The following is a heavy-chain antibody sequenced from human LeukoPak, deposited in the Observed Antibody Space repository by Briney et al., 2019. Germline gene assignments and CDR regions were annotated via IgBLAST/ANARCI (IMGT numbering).Heavy chain of an antibody. CDR1: GYTFTSYY. CDR3: ARDWGNWNDVDY. J-gene: IGHJ4*02. D-gene: IGHD1-20*01. Sequence: ASVKVSCKASGYTFTSYYMHWVRQAPGQGLEWMGIINPSGGSTSYAQKFQGRVTMTRYTSTSTVYMELSSLRSEDTAVYYCARDWGNWNDVDYWGQGTLVTVSS. CDR2: INPSGGST. V-gene: IGHV1-46*01.